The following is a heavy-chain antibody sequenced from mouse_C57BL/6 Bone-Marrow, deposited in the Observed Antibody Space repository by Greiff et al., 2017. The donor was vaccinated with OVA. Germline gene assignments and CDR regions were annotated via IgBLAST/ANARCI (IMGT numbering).Heavy chain of an antibody. D-gene: IGHD2-1*01. CDR1: GYTFTSYW. CDR3: ALLLWYPCYYAMDY. Sequence: VQLQQPGAELVKPGASVKLSCKASGYTFTSYWMHWVKQRPGQGLEWIGMIHPNSGSTNYNEKFKSKATLTVDKSSSTAYMQLSSLTSEDSAVYYCALLLWYPCYYAMDYWGQGTSVTVSS. J-gene: IGHJ4*01. V-gene: IGHV1-64*01. CDR2: IHPNSGST.